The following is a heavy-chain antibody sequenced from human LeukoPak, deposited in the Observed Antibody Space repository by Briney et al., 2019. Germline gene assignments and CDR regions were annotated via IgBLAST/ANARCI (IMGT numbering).Heavy chain of an antibody. D-gene: IGHD1-1*01. CDR3: ARVVWGTSWYFDY. CDR2: ISTYNGHT. Sequence: ASVTVSCKASGYTFTSYGISWVRQAPGQGLEWMGWISTYNGHTNYARKVQGRVTMTTDTSTSTAYMELRSLRSDDTAVYYCARVVWGTSWYFDYWGQGTLVTVSS. V-gene: IGHV1-18*01. J-gene: IGHJ4*02. CDR1: GYTFTSYG.